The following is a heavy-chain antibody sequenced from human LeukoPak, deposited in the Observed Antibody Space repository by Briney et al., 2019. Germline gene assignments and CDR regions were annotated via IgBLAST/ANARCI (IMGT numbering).Heavy chain of an antibody. CDR3: AREREKPCSGGSCYDLYYYGMGV. V-gene: IGHV1-69*13. CDR2: IIPIFGTA. D-gene: IGHD2-15*01. Sequence: SVKVSCKASGGTFSSYAISWVRQAPGQGLEWMGGIIPIFGTANYAQKFQGRVTITADESTSTAYMELSSLRSEDTAVYYCAREREKPCSGGSCYDLYYYGMGVWGQGTTVTVSS. J-gene: IGHJ6*02. CDR1: GGTFSSYA.